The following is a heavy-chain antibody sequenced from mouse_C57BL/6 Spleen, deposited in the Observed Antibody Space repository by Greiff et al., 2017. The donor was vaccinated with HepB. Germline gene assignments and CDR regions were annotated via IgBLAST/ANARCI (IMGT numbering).Heavy chain of an antibody. J-gene: IGHJ2*01. D-gene: IGHD1-1*01. Sequence: VKLMESGAELVKPGASVKISCKASGYAFSSYWMNWVKQRPGKGLEWIGQIYPGDGDTNYNGKFKGKATLTADKSSSTAYMQLSSLTSEDSAVYFCATDYGSSPGYFDYWGQGTTLTVSS. CDR3: ATDYGSSPGYFDY. CDR2: IYPGDGDT. CDR1: GYAFSSYW. V-gene: IGHV1-80*01.